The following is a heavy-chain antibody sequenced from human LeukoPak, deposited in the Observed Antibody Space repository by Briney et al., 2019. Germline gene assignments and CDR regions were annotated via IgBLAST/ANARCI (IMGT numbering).Heavy chain of an antibody. CDR3: ARDGQNNSPYATDV. CDR1: GFTFRSHG. CDR2: VWYDGSNE. D-gene: IGHD2-21*01. J-gene: IGHJ6*02. V-gene: IGHV3-33*01. Sequence: GGSLRLSWAASGFTFRSHGMHWVRQAPGKGLEWVAGVWYDGSNEDYADSVKGRFIISRDNSKNTLYLQMNSLRAEDTAIYYCARDGQNNSPYATDVWGQGTTVTVSS.